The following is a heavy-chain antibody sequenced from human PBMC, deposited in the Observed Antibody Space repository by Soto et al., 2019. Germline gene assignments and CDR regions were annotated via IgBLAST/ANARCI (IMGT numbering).Heavy chain of an antibody. D-gene: IGHD1-1*01. CDR1: GFTFSSYA. V-gene: IGHV3-23*01. J-gene: IGHJ4*02. Sequence: GGSLRLSCAASGFTFSSYAMSWVRQAPGKGLEWVSAISGSGGSTYYADSVKGRFTISRDNSKNTLYLQMNSLRAEDTAVYYCAKDLSVAYNWNDVTDADFDYWGQGTLVTVSS. CDR3: AKDLSVAYNWNDVTDADFDY. CDR2: ISGSGGST.